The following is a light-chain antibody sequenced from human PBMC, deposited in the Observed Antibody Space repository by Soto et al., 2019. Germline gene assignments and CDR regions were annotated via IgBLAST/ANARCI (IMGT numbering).Light chain of an antibody. CDR2: DVN. CDR3: TSYTRSGLIV. J-gene: IGLJ1*01. Sequence: QSALTQPASVSGSPGQSITVSCTGTSSDFGDSTYVSWYQQHPGKAPRLIIYDVNNRPSGVAALFSASRSGNTASLTISGLQAEDEAVYYCTSYTRSGLIVFGTGTKVTVL. CDR1: SSDFGDSTY. V-gene: IGLV2-14*01.